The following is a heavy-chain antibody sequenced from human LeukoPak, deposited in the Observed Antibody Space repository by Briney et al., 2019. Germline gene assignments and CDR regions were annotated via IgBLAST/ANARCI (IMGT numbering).Heavy chain of an antibody. J-gene: IGHJ4*02. Sequence: ASVKVSCKASGYTFSNFDINWVRQAPGQGPEWMGWMNPVTGNAGSAQRFQGRVTLTRDMSISTAYMELSSLTFDDTAFYYCARAPMGTAALYWGQGTLITVSS. CDR2: MNPVTGNA. CDR3: ARAPMGTAALY. D-gene: IGHD2-2*01. V-gene: IGHV1-8*01. CDR1: GYTFSNFD.